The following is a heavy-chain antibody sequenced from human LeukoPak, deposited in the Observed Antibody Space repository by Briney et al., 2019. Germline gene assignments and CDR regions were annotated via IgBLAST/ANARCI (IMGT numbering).Heavy chain of an antibody. Sequence: SETLSLTCAVYGGSFSGYYWSWIRQPPGKGLEWIGEINHSGSTNYNPSLKSRVTISVDTSKNQFSLKLSSVTAADTAAYYCARGVYYYGSGSYYREKYYFDYWGQGTLVTVSS. V-gene: IGHV4-34*01. J-gene: IGHJ4*02. D-gene: IGHD3-10*01. CDR3: ARGVYYYGSGSYYREKYYFDY. CDR2: INHSGST. CDR1: GGSFSGYY.